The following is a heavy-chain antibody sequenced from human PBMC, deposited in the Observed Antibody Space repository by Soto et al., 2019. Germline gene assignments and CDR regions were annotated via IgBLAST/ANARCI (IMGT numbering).Heavy chain of an antibody. CDR2: IWYDGSNK. J-gene: IGHJ3*02. Sequence: PGGSLRLSCAASGFTFSSYGMHWVRQAPGKGLEWVAVIWYDGSNKYYADSVKGRFTISRDNSKNTLYLQMYSLRAEDTAVYYCASPINYYDSSGYPDAFDIWGQGTMVTVSS. CDR1: GFTFSSYG. D-gene: IGHD3-22*01. CDR3: ASPINYYDSSGYPDAFDI. V-gene: IGHV3-33*01.